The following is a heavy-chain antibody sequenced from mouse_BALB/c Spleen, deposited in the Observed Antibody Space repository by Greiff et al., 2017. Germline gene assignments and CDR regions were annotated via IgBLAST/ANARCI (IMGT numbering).Heavy chain of an antibody. CDR1: GFTFSDYG. J-gene: IGHJ1*01. V-gene: IGHV5-15*02. D-gene: IGHD1-1*01. CDR3: ARAITTAYWYFDV. Sequence: EVKLVESGGGLVQPGGSRKLSCAASGFTFSDYGMAWVRQAPGKGPEWVAFISNLAYSIYYADTVTGRFTISRENAKNTLYLEMSSLRSEDTAMYYCARAITTAYWYFDVWGAGTTVTVSS. CDR2: ISNLAYSI.